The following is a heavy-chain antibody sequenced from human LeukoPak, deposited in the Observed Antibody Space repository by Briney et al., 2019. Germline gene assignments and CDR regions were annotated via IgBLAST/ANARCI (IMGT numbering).Heavy chain of an antibody. CDR3: AKGPLGDHPHSFDA. CDR2: ISNWGGERI. V-gene: IGHV3-23*01. Sequence: RPGGSLRLSCVVSGFAFSDYAMGWVRQSPGKGLEWVSFISNWGGERIDYADSVKGRFSMSRDNSANTLYLQMNTLRVDDSAIYFCAKGPLGDHPHSFDAWGPGTLVTVS. D-gene: IGHD4-17*01. J-gene: IGHJ5*02. CDR1: GFAFSDYA.